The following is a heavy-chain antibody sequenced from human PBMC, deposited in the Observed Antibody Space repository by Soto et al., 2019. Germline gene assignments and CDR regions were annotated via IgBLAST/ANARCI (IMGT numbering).Heavy chain of an antibody. CDR2: ISAYNGNT. J-gene: IGHJ3*02. Sequence: ASVKVSCKASGYTFTGYVISWVRKAPEQGLEWMGWISAYNGNTNYAQKLQGRVTMTTDTSTSTAYMELRSLRSDDTAVYYCARGRGQWLVQGAFDIWGQGTMVTVSS. CDR3: ARGRGQWLVQGAFDI. CDR1: GYTFTGYV. V-gene: IGHV1-18*04. D-gene: IGHD6-19*01.